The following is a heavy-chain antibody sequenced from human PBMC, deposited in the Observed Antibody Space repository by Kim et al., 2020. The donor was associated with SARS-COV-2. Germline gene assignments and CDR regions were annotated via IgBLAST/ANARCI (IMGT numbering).Heavy chain of an antibody. CDR2: IKQDGNQK. J-gene: IGHJ3*02. D-gene: IGHD6-19*01. CDR3: ARDGDLYSSGKDAFDI. V-gene: IGHV3-7*01. CDR1: GFTFSSSW. Sequence: GGSLRLSCAASGFTFSSSWMTWVRQAQGKGLEWVANIKQDGNQKYYVDSVKGRFTISRDNAKNSLYLQMNSLRAEDTAVYYCARDGDLYSSGKDAFDIWG.